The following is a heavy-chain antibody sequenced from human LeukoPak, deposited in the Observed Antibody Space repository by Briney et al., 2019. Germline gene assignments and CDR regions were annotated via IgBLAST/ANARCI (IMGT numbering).Heavy chain of an antibody. V-gene: IGHV4-38-2*02. CDR3: ASISSGR. CDR2: IYHSGST. D-gene: IGHD3-10*01. Sequence: SETLSLTCTVSGYSISSGYYWGWIRQPPGKGLEWIGSIYHSGSTYYNPSLKSRVTISVDTSKNQFSLKLSSVTAADTAVYYCASISSGRWGQGTLVTVSS. CDR1: GYSISSGYY. J-gene: IGHJ4*02.